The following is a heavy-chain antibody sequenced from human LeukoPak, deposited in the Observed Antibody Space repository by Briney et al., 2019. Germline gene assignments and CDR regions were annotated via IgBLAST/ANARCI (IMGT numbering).Heavy chain of an antibody. D-gene: IGHD4-17*01. V-gene: IGHV3-20*03. Sequence: WIRQPPGKGLEWVSGINWNGGSTGYADSVKGRFTISRDNAKNSLYLQMNSLRAEDTALYYCARDLRPSTVTPFDYWGQGTLVAVSS. J-gene: IGHJ4*02. CDR3: ARDLRPSTVTPFDY. CDR2: INWNGGST.